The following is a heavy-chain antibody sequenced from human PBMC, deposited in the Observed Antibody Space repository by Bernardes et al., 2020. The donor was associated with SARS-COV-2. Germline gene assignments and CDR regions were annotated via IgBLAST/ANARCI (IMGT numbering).Heavy chain of an antibody. CDR1: GFTVSSNY. D-gene: IGHD2-15*01. J-gene: IGHJ6*02. Sequence: GGSLRLSCAASGFTVSSNYMSWVRQAPGKGLEWVSVIYSGGSTYYADSVKGRFTISRHNSKNTLYLQMNSLRAEDTAVYYCARGLGYCSGGSCYSYYYGMDVWGQGTTVTVSS. CDR3: ARGLGYCSGGSCYSYYYGMDV. V-gene: IGHV3-53*04. CDR2: IYSGGST.